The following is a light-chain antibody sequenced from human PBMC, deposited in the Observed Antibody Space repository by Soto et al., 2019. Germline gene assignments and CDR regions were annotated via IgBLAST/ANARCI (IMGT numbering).Light chain of an antibody. CDR3: QQYGSSPPWT. V-gene: IGKV3-20*01. CDR1: QSVTSSY. CDR2: GAS. Sequence: EIVLTQSPVALSLFPGXSATLSCRAXQSVTSSYLAWYQQKPGQAPRLLIYGASSRATGIPDRFSGSGSGTDFTLTISRLEPEDFAVYYCQQYGSSPPWTFGQGTKVDIK. J-gene: IGKJ1*01.